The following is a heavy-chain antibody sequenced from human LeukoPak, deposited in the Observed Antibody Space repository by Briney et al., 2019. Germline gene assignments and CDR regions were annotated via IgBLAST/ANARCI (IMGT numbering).Heavy chain of an antibody. D-gene: IGHD3-22*01. CDR3: ARGLHYYDSGYYYPDAFDI. CDR2: IKQDGSEK. V-gene: IGHV3-7*01. CDR1: GLNFSRYW. Sequence: GGSLRLSCAASGLNFSRYWMSWVRQAPGKGLEWVANIKQDGSEKYYVDSVKGRFTTSRDNAKNSLYLQMNSLRAEDTAVYYCARGLHYYDSGYYYPDAFDIWGQGTMVTVSS. J-gene: IGHJ3*02.